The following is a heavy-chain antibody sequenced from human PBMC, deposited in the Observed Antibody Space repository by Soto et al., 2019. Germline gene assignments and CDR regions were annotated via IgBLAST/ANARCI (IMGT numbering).Heavy chain of an antibody. V-gene: IGHV4-59*01. J-gene: IGHJ6*02. Sequence: SETLSLTCTVSGGSISSYYWSWIRQPPGKGLEWIGYIYYSGSTNYNPSLKSRVTISVDTSKNQFSLKLSSVTAADTAVYYCARDHRRYYGMDVWGQGTTVTVSS. CDR1: GGSISSYY. CDR3: ARDHRRYYGMDV. CDR2: IYYSGST.